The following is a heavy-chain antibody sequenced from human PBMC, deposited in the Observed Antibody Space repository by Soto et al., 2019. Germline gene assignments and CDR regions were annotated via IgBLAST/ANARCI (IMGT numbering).Heavy chain of an antibody. D-gene: IGHD4-17*01. J-gene: IGHJ3*01. CDR2: IYYSGST. V-gene: IGHV4-30-4*01. Sequence: QVQLQESGPGLVKPSQTLSLTCTVSGGSISRGDYYWSWIRQPPGKGMEWIGYIYYSGSTYYNPSLKSRVTISVDTSKNQFTLKLCSVIASDTAVYYCARVPFDGDYSDAFDLWGQGTMVIVSS. CDR1: GGSISRGDYY. CDR3: ARVPFDGDYSDAFDL.